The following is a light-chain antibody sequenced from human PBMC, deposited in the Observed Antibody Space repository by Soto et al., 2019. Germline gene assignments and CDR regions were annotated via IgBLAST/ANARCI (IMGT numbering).Light chain of an antibody. CDR1: SSDVGSHNL. J-gene: IGLJ7*01. CDR2: DVS. V-gene: IGLV2-23*02. Sequence: QSALTQPASVSGSPGQSITISCTGTSSDVGSHNLVSWYQQHPGQAPKLMIYDVSKPPLGVSARFSASKSCNTASLTISGLQAEDEADYYCCSYGATRAVFGGGTQLTVL. CDR3: CSYGATRAV.